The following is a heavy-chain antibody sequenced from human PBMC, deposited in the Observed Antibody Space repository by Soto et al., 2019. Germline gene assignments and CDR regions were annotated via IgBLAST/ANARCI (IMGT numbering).Heavy chain of an antibody. D-gene: IGHD6-19*01. CDR2: IDPSDSYT. CDR3: ATSPLRPVAGTKEDY. J-gene: IGHJ4*02. Sequence: GESLKISCKGSGYSFTSYWISWVRQMPGKGLEWMGRIDPSDSYTNYSPSFQGHVTISADKSISTAYLQWSSLKASDTAMYYCATSPLRPVAGTKEDYWGQGTLVTVSS. V-gene: IGHV5-10-1*01. CDR1: GYSFTSYW.